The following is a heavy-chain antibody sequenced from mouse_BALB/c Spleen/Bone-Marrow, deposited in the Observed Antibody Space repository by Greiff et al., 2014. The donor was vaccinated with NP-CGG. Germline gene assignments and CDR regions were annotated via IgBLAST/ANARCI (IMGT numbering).Heavy chain of an antibody. CDR2: INPYNDGT. D-gene: IGHD2-3*01. CDR1: GYTFTAYV. V-gene: IGHV1-14*01. Sequence: EVQLQQSGPELVKPGASVKMSCKASGYTFTAYVMHWVKQKPGQGLEWIGYINPYNDGTNYIEKFKGKATLTSDIPSSTAYMELSSLTSEDSAVYYCTREGRLLRFDYWGQGTTLTVSS. J-gene: IGHJ2*01. CDR3: TREGRLLRFDY.